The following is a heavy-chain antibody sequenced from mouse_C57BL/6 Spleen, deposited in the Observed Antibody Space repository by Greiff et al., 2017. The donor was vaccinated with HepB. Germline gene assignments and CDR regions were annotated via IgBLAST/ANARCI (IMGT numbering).Heavy chain of an antibody. J-gene: IGHJ2*01. D-gene: IGHD1-1*01. V-gene: IGHV5-17*01. CDR3: ARGGFYYGSSQYYFDY. Sequence: EVHLVESGGGLVKPGGSLKLSCAASGFTFSDYGMHWVRQAPEKGLEWVAYISSGSSTIYYADTVKGRFTISRDNAKNTLFLQMTSLRSEDTAMYYCARGGFYYGSSQYYFDYWGQGTTLTVSS. CDR2: ISSGSSTI. CDR1: GFTFSDYG.